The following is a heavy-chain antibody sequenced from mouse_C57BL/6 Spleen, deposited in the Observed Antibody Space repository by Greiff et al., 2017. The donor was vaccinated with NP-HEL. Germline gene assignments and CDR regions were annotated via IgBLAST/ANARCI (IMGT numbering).Heavy chain of an antibody. CDR3: ARKSAYYSNYWYFDV. V-gene: IGHV1-81*01. CDR2: IYPRSGNT. D-gene: IGHD2-5*01. Sequence: QVHVKQSGAELARPGASVKLSCKASGYTFTSYGISWVKQRTGQGLEWIGEIYPRSGNTYYNEKFKGKATLTADKSSSTAYMELRSLTSEDSAVYFCARKSAYYSNYWYFDVWGTGTTVTVSS. CDR1: GYTFTSYG. J-gene: IGHJ1*03.